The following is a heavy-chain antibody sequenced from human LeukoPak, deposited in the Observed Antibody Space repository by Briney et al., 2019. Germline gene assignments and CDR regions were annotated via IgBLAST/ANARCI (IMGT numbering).Heavy chain of an antibody. CDR1: GYTFTGYY. V-gene: IGHV1-2*02. CDR2: INPNTGAT. Sequence: ASVKVSCKPSGYTFTGYYLHWVRQAPGQGLEWMGWINPNTGATIYAEKFQGRVTMTRDTSIDTAYMEMRSLRSDDTAVYYCARGPGEYGMDVWGKGTTVTVSS. CDR3: ARGPGEYGMDV. D-gene: IGHD3-16*01. J-gene: IGHJ6*04.